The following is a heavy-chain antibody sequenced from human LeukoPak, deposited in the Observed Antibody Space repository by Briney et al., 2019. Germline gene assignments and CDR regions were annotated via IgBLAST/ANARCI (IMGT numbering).Heavy chain of an antibody. CDR3: ARDESVGYSGYGWRYSSGCGY. Sequence: GASVTVSCTASGYTFTSYYMHWVRQAPGQGLEWMGIINPSGGRTSYAQKFQGRVSMTRDTSTRTVYMELSILRSEDTAVYYCARDESVGYSGYGWRYSSGCGYWGQGTLVTVSS. V-gene: IGHV1-46*01. CDR2: INPSGGRT. J-gene: IGHJ4*02. D-gene: IGHD5-12*01. CDR1: GYTFTSYY.